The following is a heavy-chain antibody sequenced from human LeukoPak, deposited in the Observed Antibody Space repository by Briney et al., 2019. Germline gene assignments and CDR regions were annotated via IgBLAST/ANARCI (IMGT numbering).Heavy chain of an antibody. CDR1: GGSFGGYY. Sequence: KASETLSLTCAVYGGSFGGYYWSWIRQPPGKGLEWIGEINHSGSTNYNPSLKSRVTISVDTSKNQFSLKPSSVTAADTAVYYCARVVPAAVVIDYWGQGTLVTVSS. CDR2: INHSGST. V-gene: IGHV4-34*01. CDR3: ARVVPAAVVIDY. J-gene: IGHJ4*02. D-gene: IGHD2-2*01.